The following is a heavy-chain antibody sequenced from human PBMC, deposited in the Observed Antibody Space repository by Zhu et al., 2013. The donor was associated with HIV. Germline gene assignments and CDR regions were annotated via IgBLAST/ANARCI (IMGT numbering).Heavy chain of an antibody. CDR3: ARGDQFGSSWYGFLKWFDP. J-gene: IGHJ5*02. V-gene: IGHV4-34*01. Sequence: QVQLQQWGAGLLKPSETLSLTCAVYGGSFSGYYWSWIRQPPGKGLEWIGEINHSGSTNYNPSLKSRVTISVDTSKNQFSLKLSSVTAADTAVYYCARGDQFGSSWYGFLKWFDPWGQGTLVTVSS. CDR2: INHSGST. D-gene: IGHD6-13*01. CDR1: GGSFSGYY.